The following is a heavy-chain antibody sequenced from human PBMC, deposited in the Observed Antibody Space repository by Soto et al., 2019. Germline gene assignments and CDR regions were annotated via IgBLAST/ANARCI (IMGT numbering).Heavy chain of an antibody. V-gene: IGHV1-8*01. CDR1: GYTITSYD. D-gene: IGHD4-17*01. Sequence: ASVKVSCKSSGYTITSYDINWVRQSTGQGLEWMGWMNPNSGNTGYAQKFQGRVTMTRNTSISTAYMELSSLRSEDTAVYYCARGSRPTTVTTSGYYGMDVWGQGTTVTVSS. J-gene: IGHJ6*02. CDR2: MNPNSGNT. CDR3: ARGSRPTTVTTSGYYGMDV.